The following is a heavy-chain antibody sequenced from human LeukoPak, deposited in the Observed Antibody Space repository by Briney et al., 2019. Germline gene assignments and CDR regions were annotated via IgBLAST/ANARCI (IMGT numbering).Heavy chain of an antibody. V-gene: IGHV1-18*01. CDR1: GYTFTTYG. D-gene: IGHD1-26*01. CDR2: ISAYNGNT. J-gene: IGHJ5*02. CDR3: ARDFDSGTSFDH. Sequence: ASVKVSCKASGYTFTTYGISWVRQAPGQGLDWMGWISAYNGNTNYAQKLQGRVTMTTDTSTSTAYMELRSLRSDDTAVYYCARDFDSGTSFDHWGQGTLVTVSS.